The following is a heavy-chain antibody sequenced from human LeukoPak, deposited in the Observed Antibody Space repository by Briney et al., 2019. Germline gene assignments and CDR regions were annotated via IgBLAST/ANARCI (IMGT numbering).Heavy chain of an antibody. D-gene: IGHD1-26*01. CDR1: VYTCTSYG. V-gene: IGHV1-18*04. J-gene: IGHJ4*02. CDR2: ISTYNGKR. Sequence: ASVKVSFKGSVYTCTSYGINWVRQPPAQGLEWVGWISTYNGKRNNAQKLQGRVIINTDTSTSQAYMELRRLRPADTAVYYCARSRFLPGIAGAAGDDFAYWAEGPLVRVPS. CDR3: ARSRFLPGIAGAAGDDFAY.